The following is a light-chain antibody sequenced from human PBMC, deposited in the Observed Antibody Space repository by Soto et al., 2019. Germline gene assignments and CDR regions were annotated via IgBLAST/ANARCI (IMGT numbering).Light chain of an antibody. CDR2: GAS. Sequence: ENVLTQSPGTLSLSPGERATLSCRASQSVSSKYLAWYQQKPGQPPRLLIYGASSRATGIPDRFSGSGSGKDFTFTNSRLEAEDFAVYFCQEYGSSLFGPGTKVDIK. V-gene: IGKV3-20*01. CDR3: QEYGSSL. J-gene: IGKJ3*01. CDR1: QSVSSKY.